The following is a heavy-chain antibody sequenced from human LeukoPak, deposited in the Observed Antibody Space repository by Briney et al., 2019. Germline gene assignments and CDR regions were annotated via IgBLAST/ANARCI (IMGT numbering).Heavy chain of an antibody. CDR3: AGAVKVRFLEWLSKFDP. V-gene: IGHV4-31*03. Sequence: PSETLSLTCTVSGGSISSGGYSWSWIRQHPGKGLEWIGYIYYSGSTYYNPSLKSRVTISVDTSKNQFSLKLSSVTAADTAVYYCAGAVKVRFLEWLSKFDPWGQGTLVTVSS. J-gene: IGHJ5*02. CDR2: IYYSGST. CDR1: GGSISSGGYS. D-gene: IGHD3-3*01.